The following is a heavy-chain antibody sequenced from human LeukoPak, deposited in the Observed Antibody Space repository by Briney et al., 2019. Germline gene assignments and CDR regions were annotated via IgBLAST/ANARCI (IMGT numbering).Heavy chain of an antibody. CDR3: AKGGYYYDSSGYLDYFDY. CDR2: ISYDGSNK. D-gene: IGHD3-22*01. Sequence: EGSLRLSCAASGFTFSSYSMNWVRQAPGKGLEWVAVISYDGSNKYYADSVKGRFTISRDNSKNTLYLQMNSLRAEDTAVYYCAKGGYYYDSSGYLDYFDYWGQGTLVTVSS. CDR1: GFTFSSYS. J-gene: IGHJ4*02. V-gene: IGHV3-30*18.